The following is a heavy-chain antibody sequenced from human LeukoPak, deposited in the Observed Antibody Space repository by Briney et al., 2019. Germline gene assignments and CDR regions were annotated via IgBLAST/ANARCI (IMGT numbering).Heavy chain of an antibody. CDR1: GGSFSGYY. CDR2: INHSGST. J-gene: IGHJ4*02. D-gene: IGHD6-19*01. Sequence: SETLSLTCAVYGGSFSGYYWSWIRQPPGKGLEWIGEINHSGSTNYNPSLKSRVTISVDTSKNQFSLKLSSVTAADTAVYYCARYPGIAVAGPVWGQGTLVTVSS. CDR3: ARYPGIAVAGPV. V-gene: IGHV4-34*01.